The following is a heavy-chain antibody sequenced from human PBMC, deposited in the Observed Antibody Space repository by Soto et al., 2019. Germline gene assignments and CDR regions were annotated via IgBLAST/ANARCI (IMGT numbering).Heavy chain of an antibody. Sequence: EVQLVESGGGLVQPGGSLRLSCVGSEFTFSNYEMNWVRQAPGKGLEWASYISYTGSTIYYADSVRGRFTISRDNSKNSLYPQMNSLRAEDTAVYYCARGLRNYYDRSGLHYWGQGTLVTVSS. V-gene: IGHV3-48*03. CDR1: EFTFSNYE. CDR2: ISYTGSTI. CDR3: ARGLRNYYDRSGLHY. J-gene: IGHJ4*02. D-gene: IGHD3-22*01.